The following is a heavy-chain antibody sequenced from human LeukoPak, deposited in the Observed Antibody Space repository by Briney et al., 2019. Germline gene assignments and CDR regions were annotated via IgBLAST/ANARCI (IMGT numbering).Heavy chain of an antibody. Sequence: GGSLRLSCVPSGFSFSNYAMSWVRQAPGKGLEWVSSISGSGGSTHYADSVKGRFTISRDKTKNTLYMQMNSLRAEDTAVYYCAKSAYYDASGYYREYYFDYWGQGTLVTVSS. CDR3: AKSAYYDASGYYREYYFDY. CDR2: ISGSGGST. CDR1: GFSFSNYA. D-gene: IGHD3-22*01. V-gene: IGHV3-23*01. J-gene: IGHJ4*02.